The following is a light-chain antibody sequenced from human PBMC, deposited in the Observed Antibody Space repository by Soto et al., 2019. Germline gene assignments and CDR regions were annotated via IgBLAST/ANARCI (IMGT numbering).Light chain of an antibody. Sequence: QSVLTQPPSVSAAPGQKVTISCSGSSSDIGNNYVSWYQQLPGTAPKLLIYDNNKRPSGIPDRFSGSKSGTSGTLDITGLQTGDEADYYCATWDGSLTGEVFGGGIQLTVL. CDR3: ATWDGSLTGEV. J-gene: IGLJ2*01. CDR2: DNN. V-gene: IGLV1-51*01. CDR1: SSDIGNNY.